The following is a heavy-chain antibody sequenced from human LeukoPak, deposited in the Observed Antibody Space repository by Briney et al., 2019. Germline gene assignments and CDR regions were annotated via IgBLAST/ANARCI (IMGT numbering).Heavy chain of an antibody. CDR1: GFTFSSYS. CDR2: ISSSSYI. J-gene: IGHJ6*02. Sequence: GGSLRLSCAASGFTFSSYSMNWVRQAPGKGLEWVSSISSSSYIYYADSVKGRFTISRDNAKNSLYLQMNSLRAEDTAVYYCARDNDSNYYYYGMDVWGQGTTVTVSS. V-gene: IGHV3-21*01. CDR3: ARDNDSNYYYYGMDV. D-gene: IGHD3-22*01.